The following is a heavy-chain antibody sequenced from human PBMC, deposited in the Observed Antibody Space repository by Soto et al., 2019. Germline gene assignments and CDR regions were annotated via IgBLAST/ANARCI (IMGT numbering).Heavy chain of an antibody. V-gene: IGHV3-21*06. CDR2: ISITTNYI. CDR1: GFTFTSYI. CDR3: ERESEDLTSKFDY. Sequence: PGGSLRLSRAASGFTFTSYIMNWVRQAPGKGLEWVSSISITTNYIYYGDSMKGRFTISRDNAKNSLYLEMNSLRAEDTAVYYCERESEDLTSKFDYWGQGTLVTVSS. J-gene: IGHJ4*02.